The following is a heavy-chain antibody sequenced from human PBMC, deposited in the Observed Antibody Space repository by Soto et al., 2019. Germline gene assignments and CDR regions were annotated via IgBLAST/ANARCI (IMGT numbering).Heavy chain of an antibody. CDR2: INPNGGGT. D-gene: IGHD6-19*01. J-gene: IGHJ4*02. CDR3: ATSSDWSPLLDY. CDR1: EYTFTGYY. V-gene: IGHV1-2*02. Sequence: GASVKFSCKASEYTFTGYYLHWVRQAPGQGLEWMGWINPNGGGTIYAQKFQGRLTMTRDTSITTVYMELSRLRSDDTAFYYCATSSDWSPLLDYWGQGTLVTVSS.